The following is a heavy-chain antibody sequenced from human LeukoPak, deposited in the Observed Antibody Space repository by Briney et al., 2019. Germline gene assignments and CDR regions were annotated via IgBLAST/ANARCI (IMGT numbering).Heavy chain of an antibody. CDR3: ARARYYYDSSCYQPPEDYFFDY. CDR1: GFTFTNYA. D-gene: IGHD3-22*01. J-gene: IGHJ4*02. CDR2: ISGSGDTT. Sequence: GGSLRLSCAASGFTFTNYAMSWVRQAPGKGLEWVSLISGSGDTTYYADSVKGRFTISRDYSKDTLSLQMNSLRAEDTAMYYCARARYYYDSSCYQPPEDYFFDYWGQGALVTVSS. V-gene: IGHV3-23*01.